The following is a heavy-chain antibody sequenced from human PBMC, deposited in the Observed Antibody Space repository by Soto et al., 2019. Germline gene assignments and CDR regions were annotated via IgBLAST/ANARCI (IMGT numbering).Heavy chain of an antibody. CDR3: AKHQYSFAHYIDH. CDR2: ITGGGTSI. Sequence: GGSLRLSCAASGFDFSGYAMSWVRQAPGKGLQWVSVITGGGTSIYYAASVKGRFSIARDKSSNTLVLHMSSLRAEDTALYYRAKHQYSFAHYIDHWGQGTQVTVSS. V-gene: IGHV3-23*01. D-gene: IGHD5-12*01. CDR1: GFDFSGYA. J-gene: IGHJ4*02.